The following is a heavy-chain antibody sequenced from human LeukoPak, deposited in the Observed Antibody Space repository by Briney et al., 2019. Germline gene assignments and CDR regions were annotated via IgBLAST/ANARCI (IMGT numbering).Heavy chain of an antibody. CDR3: ARFSDSSGWWN. Sequence: SETLSLTCTVSGGSISSSSYYWGWIRQPPGKGLEWIGSIYYSGSTYYNPSLKSRVTISVDTSKNQFSLKLSSVTAADTAVYYCARFSDSSGWWNWGQGTLVTVSS. CDR2: IYYSGST. J-gene: IGHJ4*02. V-gene: IGHV4-39*01. D-gene: IGHD6-19*01. CDR1: GGSISSSSYY.